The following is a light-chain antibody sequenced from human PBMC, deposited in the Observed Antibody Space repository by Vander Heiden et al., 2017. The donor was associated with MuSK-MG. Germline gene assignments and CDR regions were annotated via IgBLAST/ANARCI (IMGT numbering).Light chain of an antibody. CDR1: ALPKQY. V-gene: IGLV3-25*03. CDR3: QSADSSGADVV. CDR2: KDS. J-gene: IGLJ2*01. Sequence: SYELPQPPSVSVSPGQTARLNCSGDALPKQYAFWYHQNPGQAPVLVMYKDSERSSGIPDRFSGSSSGTTVTLTISVVQAEDEADYYCQSADSSGADVVFGGGTKLTVL.